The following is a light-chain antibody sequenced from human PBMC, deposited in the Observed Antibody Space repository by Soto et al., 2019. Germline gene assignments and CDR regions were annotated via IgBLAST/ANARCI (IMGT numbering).Light chain of an antibody. CDR1: QGIDNY. Sequence: DIQMTKSPSFLSAAIGDRVTKNCRASQGIDNYLAWYQHKPGTVHKRLLYAASTLQPVVPPRVSGSGFVTEFTRSISSLQQDALAPNCSQTYTGSVYTFCP. V-gene: IGKV1-27*01. CDR3: QTYTGSVYT. J-gene: IGKJ3*01. CDR2: AAS.